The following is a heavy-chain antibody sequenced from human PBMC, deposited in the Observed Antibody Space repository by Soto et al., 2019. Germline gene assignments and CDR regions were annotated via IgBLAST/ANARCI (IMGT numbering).Heavy chain of an antibody. J-gene: IGHJ6*02. D-gene: IGHD3-16*01. CDR2: IYPGDSDT. Sequence: AESMKSSCKGSGYSFTSYWIGWVRQMPGKGLEWMGIIYPGDSDTRYSPSFQGQVTISADKSISTAYLQWSSLKASDTAMYYCALPHWGCVPYYYYGMDVCGQGTTVIVSS. V-gene: IGHV5-51*01. CDR1: GYSFTSYW. CDR3: ALPHWGCVPYYYYGMDV.